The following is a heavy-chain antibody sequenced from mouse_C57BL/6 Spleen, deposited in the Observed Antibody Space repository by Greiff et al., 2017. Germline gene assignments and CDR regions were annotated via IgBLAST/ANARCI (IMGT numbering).Heavy chain of an antibody. CDR1: GYTFTSYW. CDR2: IDPSDSYT. Sequence: QVQLQQPGAELVMPGASVKLSCKASGYTFTSYWMHWVKQRPRQGLEWIGEIDPSDSYTNYNQKFKGKSTLTVDKSSSTAYMQLSSLTSEDSAVYYCARLGLLYAMDYWGQGTSVTVSS. V-gene: IGHV1-69*01. J-gene: IGHJ4*01. D-gene: IGHD2-10*01. CDR3: ARLGLLYAMDY.